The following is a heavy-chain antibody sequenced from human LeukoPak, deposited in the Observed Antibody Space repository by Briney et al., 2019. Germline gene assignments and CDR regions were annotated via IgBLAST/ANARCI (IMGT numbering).Heavy chain of an antibody. D-gene: IGHD6-13*01. CDR1: GFTFSSYA. V-gene: IGHV3-23*01. Sequence: PGGSLRLSCAASGFTFSSYAMSWVRQAPGKGLEWVSAISGSGGSTYYADSVKGRFTISRDNSKNTLYLQMNSLRAEDTAVYYCATPRRYSSSWHPSFDYWGQGTLLTVSS. CDR2: ISGSGGST. J-gene: IGHJ4*02. CDR3: ATPRRYSSSWHPSFDY.